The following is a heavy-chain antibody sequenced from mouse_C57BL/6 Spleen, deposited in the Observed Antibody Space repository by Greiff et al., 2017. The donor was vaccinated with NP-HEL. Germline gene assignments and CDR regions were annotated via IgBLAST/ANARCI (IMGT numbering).Heavy chain of an antibody. CDR2: IRNKANNHAT. CDR3: TGFYYYGSSYNY. Sequence: EVQVVESGGGLVQPGGSMKLSCAASGFTFSDAWMDWVRQSPEKGLEWVAEIRNKANNHATYYAESVKGRFTISRDDSKSSVYLQMNSLRAEDTGIYYCTGFYYYGSSYNYWGQGTTLTVSS. V-gene: IGHV6-6*01. CDR1: GFTFSDAW. J-gene: IGHJ2*01. D-gene: IGHD1-1*01.